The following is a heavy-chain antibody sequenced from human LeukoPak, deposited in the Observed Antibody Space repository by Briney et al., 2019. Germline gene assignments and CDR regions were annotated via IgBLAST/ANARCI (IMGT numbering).Heavy chain of an antibody. CDR1: GFTFSSYS. D-gene: IGHD1-26*01. CDR2: IKQDGSEK. CDR3: AKDRDSGSYSKRGDAFDI. Sequence: QPGGSLRLSCAASGFTFSSYSMSWVRQAPGKGLEWVANIKQDGSEKYYVDSVKDRFTISRDNAKNSLYLQMNSLRAEDTAVYYCAKDRDSGSYSKRGDAFDIWGQGTMVTVSS. J-gene: IGHJ3*02. V-gene: IGHV3-7*03.